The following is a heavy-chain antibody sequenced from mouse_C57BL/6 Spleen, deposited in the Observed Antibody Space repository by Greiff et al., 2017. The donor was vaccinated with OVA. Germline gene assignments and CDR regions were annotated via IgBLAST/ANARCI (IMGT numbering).Heavy chain of an antibody. CDR1: GYTFTDYE. J-gene: IGHJ2*01. Sequence: VHLVESGAELVRPGASVTLSCKASGYTFTDYEMHWVKQTPVHGLEWIGAIDPETGGTAYNQKFKGKAILTADKSSSTAYMELRSLTSEDSAVYYCTRWDYGSRRYFDYWGQGTTLTVSS. D-gene: IGHD1-1*01. V-gene: IGHV1-15*01. CDR3: TRWDYGSRRYFDY. CDR2: IDPETGGT.